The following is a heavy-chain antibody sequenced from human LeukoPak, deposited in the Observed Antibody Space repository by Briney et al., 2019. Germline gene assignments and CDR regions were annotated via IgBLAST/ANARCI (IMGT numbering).Heavy chain of an antibody. CDR3: ASSDGDLSFDY. CDR1: GYSISSGYY. J-gene: IGHJ4*02. D-gene: IGHD4-17*01. V-gene: IGHV4-38-2*02. Sequence: PSETPSLTCTVSGYSISSGYYWGWIRQPPGKGLEWIGSIYHSGSTYYNPSLKSRVTISVDTSKNQFSLKLSSVTAADTAVYYCASSDGDLSFDYWGQGTLVTVSS. CDR2: IYHSGST.